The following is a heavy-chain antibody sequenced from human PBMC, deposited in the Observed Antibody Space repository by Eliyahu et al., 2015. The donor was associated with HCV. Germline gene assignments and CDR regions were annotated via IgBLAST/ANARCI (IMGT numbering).Heavy chain of an antibody. CDR3: ARSSYYDSSGYPYYFDY. CDR2: INPSGGST. Sequence: QVQLVQSGAEVKKPGASVKVSYKASGYTFTSYYMHWVRQAPGQGLEWMGIINPSGGSTSYAQKFQGRVTMTRDTSTSTVYMELSSLRSEDTAVYYCARSSYYDSSGYPYYFDYWGQGTLVTVSS. CDR1: GYTFTSYY. D-gene: IGHD3-22*01. J-gene: IGHJ4*02. V-gene: IGHV1-46*03.